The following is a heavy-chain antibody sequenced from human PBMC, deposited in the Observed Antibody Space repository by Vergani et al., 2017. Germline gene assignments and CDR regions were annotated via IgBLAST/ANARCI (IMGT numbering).Heavy chain of an antibody. J-gene: IGHJ5*02. CDR3: AKDPSGYDSPNWFDP. V-gene: IGHV4-59*01. CDR1: GGSISSYY. CDR2: IYYSGST. Sequence: QVQLQESGPGLVKPSETLSLTCTASGGSISSYYWSWIRQPPGMGLEWIGFIYYSGSTNYNPSLKSRVTISVDTSKNTFSLKLSSVTAADTAVYYCAKDPSGYDSPNWFDPWGQGTLVTVSS. D-gene: IGHD5-12*01.